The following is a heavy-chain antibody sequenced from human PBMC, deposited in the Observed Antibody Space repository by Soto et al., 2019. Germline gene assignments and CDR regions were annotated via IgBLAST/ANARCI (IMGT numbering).Heavy chain of an antibody. D-gene: IGHD3-10*01. CDR2: INHSGST. V-gene: IGHV4-34*01. CDR3: ARGGGAMVRAHWFDP. Sequence: SETLSLTCAVYGGSFSGYYWSWIRQPPGKGLEWIGEINHSGSTNYNPSLKSRVTISVDTSKNQFSLKLSSVTAADTAVYYCARGGGAMVRAHWFDPWGQGTLVT. J-gene: IGHJ5*02. CDR1: GGSFSGYY.